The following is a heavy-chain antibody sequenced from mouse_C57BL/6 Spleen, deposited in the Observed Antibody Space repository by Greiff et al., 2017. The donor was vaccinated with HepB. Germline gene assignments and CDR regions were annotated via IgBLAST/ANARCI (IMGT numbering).Heavy chain of an antibody. Sequence: QVQLQQPGAELVRPGSSVKLSCKASGYTFTSYWMHWVKQRPIQGLEWIGNIDPSDSETHYNQKFKDKATLTVDKSSSTAYMQLSSLTSEDSAVYYCASGESSERGYYFDYWGQGTTLTVSS. CDR2: IDPSDSET. J-gene: IGHJ2*01. CDR3: ASGESSERGYYFDY. CDR1: GYTFTSYW. D-gene: IGHD1-1*01. V-gene: IGHV1-52*01.